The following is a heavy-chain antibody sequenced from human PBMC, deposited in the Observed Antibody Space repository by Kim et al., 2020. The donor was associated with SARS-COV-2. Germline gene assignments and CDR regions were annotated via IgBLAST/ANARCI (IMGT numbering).Heavy chain of an antibody. CDR2: IKQDGSEK. CDR3: ARDQY. CDR1: GFTVSNYC. Sequence: GGSLRLSCAASGFTVSNYCMAWVRQAPGKGLEWVANIKQDGSEKYYVDSVKGRFTISRDNPKNSLYLQMNSLRAEDTAVYYCARDQYWGQGTLVTVSS. V-gene: IGHV3-7*01. J-gene: IGHJ4*02.